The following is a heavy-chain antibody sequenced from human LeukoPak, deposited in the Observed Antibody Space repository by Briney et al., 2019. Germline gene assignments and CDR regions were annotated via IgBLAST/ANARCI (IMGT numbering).Heavy chain of an antibody. Sequence: GGSPRLSCAASGFTFSSYTMNWVRQAPGKGLEWVSSITSSSSYIYYVDSAKGRFTISRDNAKNSLFLQMNSLRAEDTAVYYCARVLSGTLTFDHWGQGPLSSVSS. CDR1: GFTFSSYT. J-gene: IGHJ4*02. V-gene: IGHV3-21*01. CDR2: ITSSSSYI. CDR3: ARVLSGTLTFDH. D-gene: IGHD3-9*01.